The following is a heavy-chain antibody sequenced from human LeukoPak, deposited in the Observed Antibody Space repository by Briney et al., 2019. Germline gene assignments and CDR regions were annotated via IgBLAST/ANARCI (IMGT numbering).Heavy chain of an antibody. J-gene: IGHJ4*02. D-gene: IGHD3-16*02. CDR3: ARGPVLGITFGGVISSRQDY. CDR2: ISSSSSYI. V-gene: IGHV3-21*01. Sequence: GGSLRLSCAASGFTFSSYSMNWVRQAPGKGLEWVSSISSSSSYIYYADSVKGRFTISRDNAKNSLYLQMNSLRAEDTAVYYCARGPVLGITFGGVISSRQDYWGQGTLVTVSS. CDR1: GFTFSSYS.